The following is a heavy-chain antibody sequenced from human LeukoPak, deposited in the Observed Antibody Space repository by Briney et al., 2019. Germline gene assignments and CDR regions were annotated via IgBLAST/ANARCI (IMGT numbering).Heavy chain of an antibody. CDR2: INPNSGGT. CDR1: GYTFIGYH. V-gene: IGHV1-2*02. CDR3: AGLTTVATYFDY. J-gene: IGHJ4*02. D-gene: IGHD4-17*01. Sequence: ASVKVSCKASGYTFIGYHIHWVRQAPGQGLEWMGWINPNSGGTNYAQKFQGRVTMTRDTSISTAYMELSRLRSDDTAVYYCAGLTTVATYFDYWGQGTLVTVSS.